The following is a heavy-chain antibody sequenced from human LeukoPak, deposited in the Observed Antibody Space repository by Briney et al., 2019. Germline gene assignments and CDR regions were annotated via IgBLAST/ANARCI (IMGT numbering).Heavy chain of an antibody. CDR1: GFTFSSYA. V-gene: IGHV3-23*01. D-gene: IGHD5-18*01. CDR3: AKVRGYSYGSSKFDY. CDR2: ISGSGGST. Sequence: GGSLRLSCAASGFTFSSYAMSWVRQAPGKGLEWVSAISGSGGSTYYADSVKGRFTISRDNSKNTLYLQMNSLRAEDTAVYYCAKVRGYSYGSSKFDYWGQGTLVTVSS. J-gene: IGHJ4*02.